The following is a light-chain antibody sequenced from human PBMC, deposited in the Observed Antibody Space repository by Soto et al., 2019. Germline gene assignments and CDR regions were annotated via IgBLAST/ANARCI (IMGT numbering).Light chain of an antibody. Sequence: DVQMTQSPSTLSASVGDRVTITCRASQSIRSWLAWYKQKPGRSPNLLIYDASALQSGVSSWLSCSGSGTEFTHTISRLQPDEFSTYYWQQYKSYSQFTFAQGTKLEIK. J-gene: IGKJ2*01. CDR1: QSIRSW. CDR2: DAS. V-gene: IGKV1-5*01. CDR3: QQYKSYSQFT.